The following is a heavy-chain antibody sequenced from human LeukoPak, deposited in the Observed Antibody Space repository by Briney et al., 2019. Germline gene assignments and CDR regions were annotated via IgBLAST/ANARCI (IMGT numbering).Heavy chain of an antibody. J-gene: IGHJ4*02. D-gene: IGHD3-9*01. CDR1: GFSFSNAW. CDR2: IRSKTDGGTT. V-gene: IGHV3-15*01. Sequence: PGGSLRLSCAASGFSFSNAWMSWVRQAPGKGLEWVGRIRSKTDGGTTDNAAPVKGRFTISRDDSKNTLYLQMNSLTTEDTAVYYCTTAPYDSQHFVYWGQGTLVTVSS. CDR3: TTAPYDSQHFVY.